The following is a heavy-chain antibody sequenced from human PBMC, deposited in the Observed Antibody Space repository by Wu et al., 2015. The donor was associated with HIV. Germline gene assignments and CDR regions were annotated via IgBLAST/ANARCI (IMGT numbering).Heavy chain of an antibody. CDR3: ARNTDSVATSLYSLGV. CDR2: INPLFGTT. Sequence: QVQLLQSGAEVKKPGSSVRVSCKASGATFTSYALSWVRQAPGQGLEWMGGINPLFGTTKHAQRFQDRVKFTTDESKSTVYMELSSLRSEDTAVYYCARNTDSVATSLYSLGVWGQGTTVTVS. V-gene: IGHV1-69*05. CDR1: GATFTSYA. D-gene: IGHD5-12*01. J-gene: IGHJ6*02.